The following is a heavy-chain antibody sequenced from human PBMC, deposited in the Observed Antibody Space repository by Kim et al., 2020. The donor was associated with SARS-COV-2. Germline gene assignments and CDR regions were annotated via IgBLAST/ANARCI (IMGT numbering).Heavy chain of an antibody. Sequence: ASVKVSCKASGYTFTNNAISWVRQAPGQGLEWMGWINTDTGNPTYAQAFTRRSVFSVDTSVTTAYLQISSLEAEDTALYYCARVIWGTYRYTDYWCQGTL. J-gene: IGHJ4*02. D-gene: IGHD3-16*02. CDR3: ARVIWGTYRYTDY. V-gene: IGHV7-4-1*02. CDR2: INTDTGNP. CDR1: GYTFTNNA.